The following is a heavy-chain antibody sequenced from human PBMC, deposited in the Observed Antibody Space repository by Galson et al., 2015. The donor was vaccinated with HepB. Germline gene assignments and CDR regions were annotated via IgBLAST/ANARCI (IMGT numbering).Heavy chain of an antibody. Sequence: SVKVSCKASGGTFSSYAISWVRQAPGQGLEWMGGIIPIFGIANYAQKFQGRVTITADKSTSTAYMELSSLRSEDTAVYYCARAPKKGHYYYGMDVWGQGTTVTVSS. CDR1: GGTFSSYA. V-gene: IGHV1-69*10. CDR3: ARAPKKGHYYYGMDV. CDR2: IIPIFGIA. J-gene: IGHJ6*02.